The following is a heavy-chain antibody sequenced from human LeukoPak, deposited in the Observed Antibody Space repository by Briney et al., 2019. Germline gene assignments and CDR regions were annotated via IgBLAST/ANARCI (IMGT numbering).Heavy chain of an antibody. CDR2: FDPEDGET. CDR1: GYTLTELS. D-gene: IGHD6-6*01. J-gene: IGHJ4*02. V-gene: IGHV1-24*01. CDR3: ATAGSSPSLGDFDY. Sequence: GASVTVSCKVSGYTLTELSMHWVRQAPGKGLEWMGGFDPEDGETIYAQKFQGRVTMTEDTSTDTAYMELSSLRSEDTAVYYCATAGSSPSLGDFDYWGQGTLVTVSS.